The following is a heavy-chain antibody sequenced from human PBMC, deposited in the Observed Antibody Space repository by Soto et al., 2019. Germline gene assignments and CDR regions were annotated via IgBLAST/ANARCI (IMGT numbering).Heavy chain of an antibody. CDR3: ARDKAVAGLNFDY. V-gene: IGHV1-3*01. Sequence: ASVKVSCKASGYTFTSYAMHWVRQAPGQRLEWMGWINAGNGNTKYSQKFQGRVTITRDTSASTAYMELSSLRSEDTAVYCCARDKAVAGLNFDYWGQGTLVTVSS. CDR2: INAGNGNT. D-gene: IGHD6-19*01. CDR1: GYTFTSYA. J-gene: IGHJ4*02.